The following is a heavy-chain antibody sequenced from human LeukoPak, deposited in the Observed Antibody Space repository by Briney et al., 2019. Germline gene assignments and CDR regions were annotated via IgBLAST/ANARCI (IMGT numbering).Heavy chain of an antibody. V-gene: IGHV1-69*04. CDR3: ATDVRQLLYGTPYYYYMDV. J-gene: IGHJ6*03. Sequence: GASVKVSCKASGGTFTSYAISWVRQAPGQGVEWVGRIIPILGIANYTQKFQGRVTTTADKSTSTAYMELSSLRSEDTAVYYCATDVRQLLYGTPYYYYMDVWGKGTPVTVSS. CDR2: IIPILGIA. D-gene: IGHD2-2*02. CDR1: GGTFTSYA.